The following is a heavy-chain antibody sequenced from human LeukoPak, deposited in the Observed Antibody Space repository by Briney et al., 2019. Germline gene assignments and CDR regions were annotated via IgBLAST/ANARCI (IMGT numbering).Heavy chain of an antibody. CDR3: ASVGCSSTSCHGEYYYYMDV. D-gene: IGHD2-2*01. J-gene: IGHJ6*03. V-gene: IGHV1-69*02. CDR2: IIPILGIA. Sequence: SVKVSCKASGGTFSSYTISWVRQAPGQGLEWMGRIIPILGIANYAKKFQGRVTITADKSTSTAYMELSSLRSEDTALYYCASVGCSSTSCHGEYYYYMDVWGKGTTVTVSS. CDR1: GGTFSSYT.